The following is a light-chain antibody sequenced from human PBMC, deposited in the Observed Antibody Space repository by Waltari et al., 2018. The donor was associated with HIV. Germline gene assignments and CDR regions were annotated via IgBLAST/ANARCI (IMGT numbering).Light chain of an antibody. CDR3: NSRDSSGNRLVV. Sequence: SSEVTQDPAVSVALGQTVRITCQGDSLRNYYPTWYQQKPGQAPVLVIYGKNNRPSGIPDRFSGSTAGNTASWTITGAQAEEESDYYCNSRDSSGNRLVVFGGGTKLTVL. CDR2: GKN. CDR1: SLRNYY. V-gene: IGLV3-19*01. J-gene: IGLJ2*01.